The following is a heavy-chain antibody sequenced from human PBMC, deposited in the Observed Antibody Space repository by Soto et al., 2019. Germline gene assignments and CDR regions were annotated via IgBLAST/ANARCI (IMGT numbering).Heavy chain of an antibody. Sequence: SVKVSCKASGGTFSSYAISWVRQAPGQGLEWMGGIIPIFGTANYAQKFQGRVTITADESTSTAYMELSSLRSEDTAVYYCARDRGSSGYFDYWGQGTLVTVSS. CDR3: ARDRGSSGYFDY. D-gene: IGHD3-22*01. CDR2: IIPIFGTA. J-gene: IGHJ4*02. CDR1: GGTFSSYA. V-gene: IGHV1-69*13.